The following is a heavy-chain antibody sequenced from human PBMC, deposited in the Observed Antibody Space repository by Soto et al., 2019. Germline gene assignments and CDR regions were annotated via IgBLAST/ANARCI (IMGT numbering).Heavy chain of an antibody. CDR1: GGSISSGDYY. CDR2: IYYSGST. D-gene: IGHD2-15*01. Sequence: SETLSLTCTVSGGSISSGDYYWSWIRQPPGKGLEWIGYIYYSGSTYYNPSLKSRVTISVDTSKNQFSLKLSSVTAADTAVYYCAREVVVAARPERYYYYGMDVWGQGTTVTVSS. V-gene: IGHV4-30-4*01. J-gene: IGHJ6*02. CDR3: AREVVVAARPERYYYYGMDV.